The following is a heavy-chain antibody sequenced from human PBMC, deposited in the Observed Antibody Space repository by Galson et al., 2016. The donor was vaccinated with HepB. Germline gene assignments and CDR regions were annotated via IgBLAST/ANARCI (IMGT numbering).Heavy chain of an antibody. CDR3: ARGLGSDWPTAND. V-gene: IGHV4-34*01. D-gene: IGHD3-9*01. CDR1: GGSVSGYH. Sequence: ETLSLTCGVYGGSVSGYHWNWIRQPPGKGLEWIGEINENGITSYNPSLKSRITISEDTSKKQISLRLTSVTAADTAVYFCARGLGSDWPTANDWGQGTQVIVSS. J-gene: IGHJ4*02. CDR2: INENGIT.